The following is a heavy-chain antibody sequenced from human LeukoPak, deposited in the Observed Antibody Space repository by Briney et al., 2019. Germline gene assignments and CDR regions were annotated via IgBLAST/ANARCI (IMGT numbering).Heavy chain of an antibody. V-gene: IGHV1-2*02. D-gene: IGHD3-10*01. CDR1: GYTFTGYY. Sequence: WASVKVSCKASGYTFTGYYMHWVRQAPGQGLEWMGWINPNSGGTNYAQKSQGRVTMTRDTSISTAYMELSRLRSDDTAVYYCARGVTMVRGVIMPDYWGQGTLVTVSS. J-gene: IGHJ4*02. CDR2: INPNSGGT. CDR3: ARGVTMVRGVIMPDY.